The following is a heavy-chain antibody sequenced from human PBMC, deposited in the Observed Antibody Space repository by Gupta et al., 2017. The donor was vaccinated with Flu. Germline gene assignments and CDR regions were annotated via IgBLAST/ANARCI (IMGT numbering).Heavy chain of an antibody. CDR1: GFTFSSYA. D-gene: IGHD3-10*01. V-gene: IGHV3-30-3*01. CDR3: ARDGKLVRGVIAPHYYYYMDV. CDR2: ISYDGSNK. J-gene: IGHJ6*03. Sequence: QVQLVESGGGVVQPGRSLRLSCAASGFTFSSYAMHWVRQAPGKGLEWVAVISYDGSNKYYADSVKGRFTISRDNSKNTLYLQMNSLRAEDTAVYYCARDGKLVRGVIAPHYYYYMDVWGKGTTVTVSS.